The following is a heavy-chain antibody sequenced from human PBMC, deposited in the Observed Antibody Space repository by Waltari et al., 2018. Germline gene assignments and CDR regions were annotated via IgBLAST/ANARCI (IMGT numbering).Heavy chain of an antibody. Sequence: EVQLVESGGGLIQPGGSLRLSCAASGFTVSSNYMSWVRQAPGKGLEWVSVIYSGGSTYYADSVKGRFTISRDNSKNTLYLQMNSLRAEDTAVYYCARGWGIQLWAGAFDIWGQGTMVTVSS. D-gene: IGHD5-18*01. CDR2: IYSGGST. CDR1: GFTVSSNY. J-gene: IGHJ3*02. V-gene: IGHV3-53*01. CDR3: ARGWGIQLWAGAFDI.